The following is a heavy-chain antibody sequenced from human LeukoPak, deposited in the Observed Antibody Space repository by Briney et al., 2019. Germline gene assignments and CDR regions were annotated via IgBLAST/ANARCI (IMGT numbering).Heavy chain of an antibody. V-gene: IGHV3-72*01. CDR2: TRNKANSYTT. CDR1: GFTFSSYS. D-gene: IGHD2-2*01. J-gene: IGHJ3*02. CDR3: ARVRYCSSTSCRGTLDI. Sequence: GGSLRLSCAASGFTFSSYSMNWVRQAPGKGLEWVGRTRNKANSYTTEYAASVKGRFTISRDDSKSSLYLQMNSLKTEDTAVYYCARVRYCSSTSCRGTLDIWGQGTMVTVSS.